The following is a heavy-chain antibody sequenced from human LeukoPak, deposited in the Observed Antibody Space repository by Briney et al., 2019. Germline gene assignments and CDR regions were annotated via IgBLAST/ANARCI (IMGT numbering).Heavy chain of an antibody. CDR1: GFTFSSYA. CDR3: AKSSFRITREGNDY. D-gene: IGHD3-10*01. Sequence: PGGSLRLSCAASGFTFSSYAMSWVRQAPGKGLEWVSAISGSGGSTYYADSVKGRFTISRDNSKNTLYLQMNSLRAEDTAVYYCAKSSFRITREGNDYWGQGTLVTVSS. V-gene: IGHV3-23*01. J-gene: IGHJ4*02. CDR2: ISGSGGST.